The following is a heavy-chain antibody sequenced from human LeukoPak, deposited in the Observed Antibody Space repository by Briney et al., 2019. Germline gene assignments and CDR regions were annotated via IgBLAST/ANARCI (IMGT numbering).Heavy chain of an antibody. J-gene: IGHJ5*02. CDR1: GFTFSSYS. Sequence: GGSLRLSCAASGFTFSSYSMNWVRQAPGKGLEWVSYISSSSSTTYYAASVKGRFTISRDNAKNSLYLQMNSLRAEDTAVYYWGGVAAGVWFDPWGQGTLVTVSS. D-gene: IGHD2-15*01. CDR2: ISSSSSTT. CDR3: GGVAAGVWFDP. V-gene: IGHV3-48*04.